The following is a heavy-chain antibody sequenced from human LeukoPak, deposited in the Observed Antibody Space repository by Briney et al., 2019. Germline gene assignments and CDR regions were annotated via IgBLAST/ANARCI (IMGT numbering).Heavy chain of an antibody. Sequence: PGGSLRLSCTTSRITFSRYWMNWVRQAPGKGLEWVANIKQDGSEKYYVDSVKGRFTISRDNAKNSLYLQMNSLRAEDTAVYYCATLMKTYFDYWGQGTLVTVSS. CDR3: ATLMKTYFDY. CDR2: IKQDGSEK. J-gene: IGHJ4*02. CDR1: RITFSRYW. V-gene: IGHV3-7*01.